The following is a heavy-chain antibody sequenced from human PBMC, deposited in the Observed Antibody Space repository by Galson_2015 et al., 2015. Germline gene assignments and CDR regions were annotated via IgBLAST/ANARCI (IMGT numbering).Heavy chain of an antibody. J-gene: IGHJ6*03. CDR3: ARVQAVSPYDYHYMHF. V-gene: IGHV3-48*02. Sequence: SLRLSCAASGFTLSSYSMNWVRQAPGKGLEWVSYITTSSTAIYYVDSVKGRFTVSRDTGESSLYLQMNSLRDEDTAVYYCARVQAVSPYDYHYMHFCDKGSTVTVSS. D-gene: IGHD3-10*01. CDR2: ITTSSTAI. CDR1: GFTLSSYS.